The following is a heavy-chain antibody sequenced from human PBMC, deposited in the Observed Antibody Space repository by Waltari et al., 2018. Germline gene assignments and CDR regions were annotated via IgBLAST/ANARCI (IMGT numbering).Heavy chain of an antibody. V-gene: IGHV1-2*02. CDR1: GYTFTGHV. Sequence: QVHLVQSGAEVKKPGASVTVSCKASGYTFTGHVIHWVRQAPGQGLEWVGSVNPNTGGTYSAQKFEGRVTMTRDTSISTAYLDLSRLTSDDTAVYYCARVLYDFWGGYHPNDVFDFWGQGTVVIVSS. CDR2: VNPNTGGT. CDR3: ARVLYDFWGGYHPNDVFDF. J-gene: IGHJ3*01. D-gene: IGHD3-3*01.